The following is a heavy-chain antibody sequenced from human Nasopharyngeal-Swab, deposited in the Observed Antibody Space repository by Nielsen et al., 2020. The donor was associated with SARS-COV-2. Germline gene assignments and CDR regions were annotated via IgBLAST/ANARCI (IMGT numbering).Heavy chain of an antibody. CDR2: ISGSGGST. J-gene: IGHJ4*02. CDR3: AKQRYCSSTSCYGGGFDY. V-gene: IGHV3-23*01. D-gene: IGHD2-2*01. Sequence: GRQAPGKGLEWVSAISGSGGSTYYADSVKGRFTISRDNSKNTLYLQMNSLRAEDTAVYYCAKQRYCSSTSCYGGGFDYWGQGTLVTVSS.